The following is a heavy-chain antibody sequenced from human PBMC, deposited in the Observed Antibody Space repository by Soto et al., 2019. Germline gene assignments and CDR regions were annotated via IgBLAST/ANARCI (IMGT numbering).Heavy chain of an antibody. CDR2: ISSSSSTI. CDR1: GFTFSSYS. CDR3: ARAYAHIVVVTATSWYFDL. D-gene: IGHD2-21*02. Sequence: EVQLVESGGGLVQPGGSLRLSCAASGFTFSSYSMNWVRQAPGKGLEWVSYISSSSSTIYYADSVKGRFTISRDNAKKSLYLQMNSLRDEDTAVYYCARAYAHIVVVTATSWYFDLWGRGTLVTVSS. J-gene: IGHJ2*01. V-gene: IGHV3-48*02.